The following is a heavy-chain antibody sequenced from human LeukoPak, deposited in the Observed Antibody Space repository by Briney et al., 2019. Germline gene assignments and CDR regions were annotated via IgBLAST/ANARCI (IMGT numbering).Heavy chain of an antibody. J-gene: IGHJ4*02. CDR3: TTKSATIYYFDY. Sequence: GGSFRLSCAASGFTFSNAWMSWVRQAPGKGLEWVGRIKSKTDGGTTDYAAPVKGRFTISRDDSKNTLYLQMNSLKTEDTAVYYCTTKSATIYYFDYWGQGTLVTVSS. D-gene: IGHD5-12*01. CDR1: GFTFSNAW. V-gene: IGHV3-15*01. CDR2: IKSKTDGGTT.